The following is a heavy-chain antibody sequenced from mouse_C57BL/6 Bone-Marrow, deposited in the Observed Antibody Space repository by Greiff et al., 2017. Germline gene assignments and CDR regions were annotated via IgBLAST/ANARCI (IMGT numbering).Heavy chain of an antibody. CDR1: GFTFSSYA. V-gene: IGHV5-4*01. D-gene: IGHD1-1*01. CDR2: ISDGGSYT. CDR3: ARGGGTRRYYFDY. J-gene: IGHJ2*01. Sequence: EVQLVESGGGLVKPGGSLKLSCAASGFTFSSYAMSWVRQTPEKRLEWVATISDGGSYTYYPDNVKGRFTLSRDNAKNNLYLQMSHLKSEDTAMYYCARGGGTRRYYFDYWGQGTTLTVSS.